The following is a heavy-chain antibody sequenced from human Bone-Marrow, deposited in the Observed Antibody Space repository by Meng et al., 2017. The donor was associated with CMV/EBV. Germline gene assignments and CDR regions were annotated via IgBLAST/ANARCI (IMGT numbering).Heavy chain of an antibody. V-gene: IGHV3-30*19. CDR3: ARQFTRGYRAFDS. D-gene: IGHD3-22*01. J-gene: IGHJ4*02. Sequence: GESLKISCAASGFAFSSYNIHWVRQAPGKGLVWVTFISYDGSNEDYAASVKGRFTISRDNPKNTLYVEMNSLRAEDTAVYYCARQFTRGYRAFDSWGQGALVTVSS. CDR1: GFAFSSYN. CDR2: ISYDGSNE.